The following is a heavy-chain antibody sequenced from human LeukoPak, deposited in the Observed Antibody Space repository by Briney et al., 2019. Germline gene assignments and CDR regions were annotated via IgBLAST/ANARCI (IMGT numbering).Heavy chain of an antibody. D-gene: IGHD2-21*02. CDR2: IVVGSGNT. V-gene: IGHV1-58*02. Sequence: SVKVSCKASGFTFTSSAMQWVRQARGQRLEWIGWIVVGSGNTNYAQKFQERVTITRDMSTSTDYMELSSLRSEDTAVYYCAADHDPAYCGGDCLTNWGQGTLVTVSS. CDR1: GFTFTSSA. CDR3: AADHDPAYCGGDCLTN. J-gene: IGHJ4*02.